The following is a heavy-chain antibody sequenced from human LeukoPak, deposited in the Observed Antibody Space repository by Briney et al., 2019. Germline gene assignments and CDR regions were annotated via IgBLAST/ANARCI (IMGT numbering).Heavy chain of an antibody. CDR1: GFTFSSHA. J-gene: IGHJ4*02. Sequence: QPGGSLRLSCADSGFTFSSHAMSWVRQAPGKGLEWVSGISNSGGSTYYADSVKGRFTISRDNSKNTLYLQMNSLRVEDTAVYYCAKRSRADSYYFDYGGQGTLVTVSS. V-gene: IGHV3-23*01. D-gene: IGHD2-21*01. CDR2: ISNSGGST. CDR3: AKRSRADSYYFDY.